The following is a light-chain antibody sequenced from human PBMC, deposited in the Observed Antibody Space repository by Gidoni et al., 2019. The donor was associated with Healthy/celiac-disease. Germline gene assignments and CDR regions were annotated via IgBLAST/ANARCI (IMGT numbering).Light chain of an antibody. J-gene: IGKJ1*01. CDR3: QQYYSTPQT. V-gene: IGKV4-1*01. CDR2: CAS. CDR1: QSVLYSSNNKNY. Sequence: DIVMTQSPDSLAVSPGERATINCKSSQSVLYSSNNKNYLAWYQQKPGQPPKLLIYCASTRESGVPDRFSGSGSGTDFTLTISSLQAEDVAVYYCQQYYSTPQTFGQGTKVEIK.